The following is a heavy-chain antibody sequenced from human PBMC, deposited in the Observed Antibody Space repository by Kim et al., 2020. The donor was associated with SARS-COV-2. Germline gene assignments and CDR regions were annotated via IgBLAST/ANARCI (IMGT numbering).Heavy chain of an antibody. Sequence: SETLSLTCTVSGGSISSGDYYWAWIRQPPGKGLEWIGSLSYSGSTNYSPSLKSRVTISVDTSKNQFSLKVTFVTAADTALYYCARGSYSSGWSNFGYWGQGTLVTVSS. D-gene: IGHD6-19*01. J-gene: IGHJ4*02. CDR3: ARGSYSSGWSNFGY. V-gene: IGHV4-39*07. CDR1: GGSISSGDYY. CDR2: LSYSGST.